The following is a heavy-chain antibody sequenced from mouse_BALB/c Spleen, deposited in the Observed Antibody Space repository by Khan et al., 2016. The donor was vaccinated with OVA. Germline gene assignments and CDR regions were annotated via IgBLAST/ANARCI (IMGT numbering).Heavy chain of an antibody. J-gene: IGHJ3*01. CDR1: GYTFISYT. V-gene: IGHV1-4*01. Sequence: VQLQESGAELARPGASVKMSCKASGYTFISYTIHWIKKRPGQGLEWIGYINPSNGYTNHNQKFKDKATLTTDKSSTTAYLQLSSLTSDDSAVYNCVRDGAYHRNDGWFAYWGQGTLVTVSA. CDR2: INPSNGYT. CDR3: VRDGAYHRNDGWFAY. D-gene: IGHD2-14*01.